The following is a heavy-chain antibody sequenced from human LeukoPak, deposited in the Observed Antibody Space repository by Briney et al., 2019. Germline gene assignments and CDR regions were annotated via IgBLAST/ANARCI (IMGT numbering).Heavy chain of an antibody. V-gene: IGHV3-9*03. J-gene: IGHJ2*01. CDR2: ISWNSGSI. CDR1: GFVFSSYR. CDR3: AKVSSIAAPWHDWYFDL. D-gene: IGHD6-6*01. Sequence: GGSLRLSCAASGFVFSSYRLHWVRQAPGKGLEWVSGISWNSGSIGYADSVKGRFTISRDNAKNSLYLQMNSLRAEDMALYYCAKVSSIAAPWHDWYFDLWGRGTLVTVSS.